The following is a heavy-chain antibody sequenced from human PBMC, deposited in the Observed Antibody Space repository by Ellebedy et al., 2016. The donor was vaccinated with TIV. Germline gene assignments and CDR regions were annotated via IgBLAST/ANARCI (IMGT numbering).Heavy chain of an antibody. J-gene: IGHJ6*02. Sequence: ASVKVSCKASGGTFSSYAMSWVRQAPGKGLEWVSAISGSGGSTYYADSVKGRFTISRDNAKNSLYLQMNSLRAEDTAVYYCARIMSYSDILTGYSSYYYYGMDVWGQGTTVTVSS. CDR2: ISGSGGST. V-gene: IGHV3-23*01. D-gene: IGHD3-9*01. CDR1: GGTFSSYA. CDR3: ARIMSYSDILTGYSSYYYYGMDV.